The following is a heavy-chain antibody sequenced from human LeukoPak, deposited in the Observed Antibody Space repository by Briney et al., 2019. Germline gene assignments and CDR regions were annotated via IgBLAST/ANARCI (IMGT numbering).Heavy chain of an antibody. V-gene: IGHV3-23*01. J-gene: IGHJ4*02. D-gene: IGHD3-22*01. Sequence: GGSLRLSCAASGFTFSSYAVNWVRQAPGKGLEWVSAISGSGGSTYYADSVKGRFTISRDNSKNTLYLQMSSLRAEDTAVYYCAKDRGRYYDSSGYYWGYYFDSWGQGILVTVST. CDR2: ISGSGGST. CDR1: GFTFSSYA. CDR3: AKDRGRYYDSSGYYWGYYFDS.